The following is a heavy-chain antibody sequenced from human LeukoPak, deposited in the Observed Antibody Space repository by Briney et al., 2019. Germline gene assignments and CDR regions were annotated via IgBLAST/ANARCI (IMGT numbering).Heavy chain of an antibody. J-gene: IGHJ4*02. CDR3: ARVSVVVAATVDY. CDR1: GGSISSGGYY. V-gene: IGHV4-31*03. CDR2: IYCSGST. Sequence: PLETLSLTCTVSGGSISSGGYYWSWIRQHPGKGLEWIGYIYCSGSTYYNPSLKSRVTISVDTSKNQFSLKLSSVTAADTAVYYCARVSVVVAATVDYWGQGTLVTVSS. D-gene: IGHD2-15*01.